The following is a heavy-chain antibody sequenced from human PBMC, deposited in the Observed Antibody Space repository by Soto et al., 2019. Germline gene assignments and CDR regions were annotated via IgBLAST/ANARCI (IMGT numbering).Heavy chain of an antibody. CDR2: ISYDGSNK. CDR1: GFTFSSYG. J-gene: IGHJ6*02. CDR3: AKNSWYLSYYYYGMDV. V-gene: IGHV3-30*18. D-gene: IGHD6-13*01. Sequence: GGSLRLSCAASGFTFSSYGMHWVRQAPGKGLEWVAVISYDGSNKYYADSVKGRFTISRDNSKNTLYLQMNSLRAEDTAVYYCAKNSWYLSYYYYGMDVWGQGTTVTVSS.